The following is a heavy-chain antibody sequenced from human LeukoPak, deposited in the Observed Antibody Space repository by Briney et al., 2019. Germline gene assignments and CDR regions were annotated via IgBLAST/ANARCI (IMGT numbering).Heavy chain of an antibody. D-gene: IGHD2-8*01. J-gene: IGHJ4*02. V-gene: IGHV3-7*01. CDR3: ARGPTNGQAFDY. CDR2: IREDGSQK. Sequence: GGSLRLSCVASGFTFSSYWMSWVRQAPGKGLEWVASIREDGSQKSAVDSVRGRFTIARDNAKNSVYLQMDSLRAEDTAVYYCARGPTNGQAFDYWGQGTLVSVSS. CDR1: GFTFSSYW.